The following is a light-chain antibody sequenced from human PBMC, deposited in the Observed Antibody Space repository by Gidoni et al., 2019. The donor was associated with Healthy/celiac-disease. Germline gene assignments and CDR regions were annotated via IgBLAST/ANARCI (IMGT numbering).Light chain of an antibody. V-gene: IGKV1-5*01. Sequence: DIQMHQSPSTLSASVGDRVTITCRASQSISSWLAWYQQKPGKAPKLLIYDASSLKSGVPSRFSGSGSGTEFTLTISSLQPDDFATYYCQQYNSYLFTFGPGTKVDIK. CDR3: QQYNSYLFT. J-gene: IGKJ3*01. CDR1: QSISSW. CDR2: DAS.